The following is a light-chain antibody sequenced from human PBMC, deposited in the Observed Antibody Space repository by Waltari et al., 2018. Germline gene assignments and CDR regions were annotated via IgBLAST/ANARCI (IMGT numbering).Light chain of an antibody. V-gene: IGLV2-14*03. CDR2: DAT. Sequence: QSALTQPASVSGSPGQSITISCNGTSSDVGTYKFVSWYHQHPGKVPKLIIYDATDRPSGVSSRFSGSKSGNTASLTISGLQAEDEGDYYCNSYTTSGTVVFGGGTKLTVL. J-gene: IGLJ2*01. CDR3: NSYTTSGTVV. CDR1: SSDVGTYKF.